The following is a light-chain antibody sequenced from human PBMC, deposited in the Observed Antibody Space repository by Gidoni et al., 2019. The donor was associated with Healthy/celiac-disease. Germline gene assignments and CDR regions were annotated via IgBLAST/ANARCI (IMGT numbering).Light chain of an antibody. Sequence: EIVLTQSPATLSLSPGERATLTCRASQSLSSYLAWYQQKPGQAPRLLIYDASTTATGIPARFSGSGSGTDFTLTISSLEPEDFAVYYCQQRSNWITFXXXTQVEIK. CDR3: QQRSNWIT. J-gene: IGKJ5*01. CDR2: DAS. CDR1: QSLSSY. V-gene: IGKV3-11*01.